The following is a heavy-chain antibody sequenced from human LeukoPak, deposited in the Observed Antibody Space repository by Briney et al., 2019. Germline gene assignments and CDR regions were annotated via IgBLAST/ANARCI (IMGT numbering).Heavy chain of an antibody. Sequence: GGSLRLSCAASGFTFSSYWMSWVRQAPGKGLEWVANIKEDGSEQYYVDSVKGRFTISRDNAKNSLYLQMNSLRAEDTAVYYCATPGLLGYCSSAICAPPGYWGQGTLVTVSS. CDR3: ATPGLLGYCSSAICAPPGY. CDR1: GFTFSSYW. CDR2: IKEDGSEQ. J-gene: IGHJ4*02. D-gene: IGHD2-2*01. V-gene: IGHV3-7*05.